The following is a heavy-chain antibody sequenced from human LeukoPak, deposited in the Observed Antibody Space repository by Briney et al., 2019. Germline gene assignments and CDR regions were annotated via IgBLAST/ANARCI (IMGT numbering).Heavy chain of an antibody. V-gene: IGHV3-30*18. J-gene: IGHJ4*02. D-gene: IGHD5-12*01. CDR3: AKDYIYSGYDDYGAENFDY. CDR2: ISYDGSNK. Sequence: GRSLRLSCAASGFTFSSYGMHWVRQAPGKGLEWVAVISYDGSNKYYADSVKGRFTISRDNSENTLYLQMNSLRAEDTAVYYCAKDYIYSGYDDYGAENFDYWGQGTLVTVSS. CDR1: GFTFSSYG.